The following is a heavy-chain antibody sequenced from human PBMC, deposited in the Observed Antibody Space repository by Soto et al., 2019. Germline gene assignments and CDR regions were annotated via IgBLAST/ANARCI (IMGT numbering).Heavy chain of an antibody. J-gene: IGHJ5*02. CDR2: INPNSGGT. CDR3: ARERAGGSGWNSGWFEP. CDR1: GYTFTGYY. D-gene: IGHD6-19*01. Sequence: ASVKVSCKASGYTFTGYYMHWVRQAPGQGLEWMGWINPNSGGTNYAQKFQGRVTMTRDTSISTAYMELSRLRSDDTAVYYCARERAGGSGWNSGWFEPWGQGTLVIVSS. V-gene: IGHV1-2*02.